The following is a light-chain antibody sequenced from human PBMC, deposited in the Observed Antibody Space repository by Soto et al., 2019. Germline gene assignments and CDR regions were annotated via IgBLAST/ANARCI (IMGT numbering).Light chain of an antibody. CDR1: QSVSSNY. V-gene: IGKV3-20*01. Sequence: IVLTQSPGTLSLSPGERATLSCRASQSVSSNYIAWYQQKLGQAPRLLIYGASSRATGIPDRFSGSGSGTDFTLTISRLEPEDFAVYFCQQYGRSPPLTFGQGTKVEIK. J-gene: IGKJ2*01. CDR2: GAS. CDR3: QQYGRSPPLT.